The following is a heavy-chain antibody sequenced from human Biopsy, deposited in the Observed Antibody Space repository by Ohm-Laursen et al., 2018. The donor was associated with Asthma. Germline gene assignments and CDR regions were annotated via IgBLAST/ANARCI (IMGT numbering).Heavy chain of an antibody. D-gene: IGHD1-26*01. CDR1: GGSISSNFYY. CDR2: NYKSGKV. Sequence: SQTLSLTCAVSGGSISSNFYYWGGIGKPPGKGLGGIGINYKSGKVYSILSLKSRSTISVNTSKNQFSLQLRSVTAADTAVYYCARQKLVAAEGPFDMWGQGTMVIVSS. V-gene: IGHV4-39*01. CDR3: ARQKLVAAEGPFDM. J-gene: IGHJ3*02.